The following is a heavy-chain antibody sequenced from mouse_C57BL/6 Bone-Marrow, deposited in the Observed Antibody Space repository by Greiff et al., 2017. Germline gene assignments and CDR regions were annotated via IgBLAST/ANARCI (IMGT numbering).Heavy chain of an antibody. CDR2: LAPSDSYT. CDR1: GYTFTSYW. CDR3: ERRDYGLYFDY. D-gene: IGHD1-1*01. V-gene: IGHV1-50*01. J-gene: IGHJ2*01. Sequence: QVHVKQPGAELVKPGASVKLSCKASGYTFTSYWMQWVKQRPGQGLEWIGELAPSDSYTNYNQKFKGKATLTVDTSSSTAYMQLSSLTSEDSAVYYCERRDYGLYFDYWGQGTTLTVSS.